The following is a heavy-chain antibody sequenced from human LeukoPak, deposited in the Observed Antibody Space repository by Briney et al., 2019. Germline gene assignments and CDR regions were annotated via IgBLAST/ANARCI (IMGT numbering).Heavy chain of an antibody. D-gene: IGHD2-2*01. V-gene: IGHV4-31*03. CDR1: GGSISSGGYY. Sequence: PSETLSLTCTVSGGSISSGGYYWSWIRQHPGKGLEWIGYIYYSGSTYYNPSLKSRVIISVDTSKNQFSLKLSSVTAADTAVYYCARAPGYCSSTSCFYYYYYGMDVWGQGTTVTVSS. CDR3: ARAPGYCSSTSCFYYYYYGMDV. J-gene: IGHJ6*02. CDR2: IYYSGST.